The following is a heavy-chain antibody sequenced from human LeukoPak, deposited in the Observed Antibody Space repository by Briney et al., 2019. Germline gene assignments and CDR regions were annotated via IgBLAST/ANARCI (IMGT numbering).Heavy chain of an antibody. J-gene: IGHJ4*02. Sequence: PSETLSLTCTVSGGSISSYYWSWIRQPPGKGLEWIGYIYYSGSTNYNPSLKSRVTISVDTSKNQFSLKLSSVTAADTAVYYCASGGRYDFWSGYHDYWGQGTLVTVSS. V-gene: IGHV4-59*01. CDR1: GGSISSYY. CDR3: ASGGRYDFWSGYHDY. D-gene: IGHD3-3*01. CDR2: IYYSGST.